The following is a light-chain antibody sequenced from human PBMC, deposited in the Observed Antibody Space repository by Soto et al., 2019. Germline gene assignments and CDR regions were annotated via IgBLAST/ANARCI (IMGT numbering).Light chain of an antibody. J-gene: IGKJ1*01. CDR2: GAS. Sequence: EIVMTQSPATLSVSPGDRVTLSCRASENIGTNLAWYQQKPGQAPRLLIYGASTRATGIPARFSGSGSETEFTLTISSLQSEDFAIYHCQQWIRWTFGQGTRLELK. CDR3: QQWIRWT. V-gene: IGKV3-15*01. CDR1: ENIGTN.